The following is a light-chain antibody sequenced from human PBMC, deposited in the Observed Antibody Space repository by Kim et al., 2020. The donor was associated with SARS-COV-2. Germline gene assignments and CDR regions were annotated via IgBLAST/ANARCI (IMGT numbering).Light chain of an antibody. Sequence: QSVLTQSPSASGTPGQRVTISCSGSTSNIGKNTVNWFQQLPGTAPKLLIFSNDQRPPGVPDRFSGFRSGTSASLAISGLRSEDEAEYYCAVWDDSLSGFLVFGGGTQLTVL. CDR3: AVWDDSLSGFLV. CDR1: TSNIGKNT. CDR2: SND. V-gene: IGLV1-44*01. J-gene: IGLJ2*01.